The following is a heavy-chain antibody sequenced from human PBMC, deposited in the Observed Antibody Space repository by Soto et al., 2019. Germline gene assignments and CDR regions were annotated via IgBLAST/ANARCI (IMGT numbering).Heavy chain of an antibody. CDR1: GFTFSSYW. J-gene: IGHJ4*02. CDR3: AKAISGYNAPLDH. V-gene: IGHV3-74*01. D-gene: IGHD1-20*01. Sequence: GGSLRLSCAASGFTFSSYWMHWVRQGPGKGLVWVARIDSDGSSTDYADSVKGRFTISRDNAKNTLYLQMNSLRTEDTAVYYCAKAISGYNAPLDHWGQGTRVTVSS. CDR2: IDSDGSST.